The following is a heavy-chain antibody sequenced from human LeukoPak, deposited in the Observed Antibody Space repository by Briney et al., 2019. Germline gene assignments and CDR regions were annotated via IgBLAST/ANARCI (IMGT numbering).Heavy chain of an antibody. CDR1: GFTVSSNY. CDR3: ARGSTYYYYMDV. J-gene: IGHJ6*03. V-gene: IGHV3-53*01. CDR2: IYSGGST. Sequence: GGSLRLSCAASGFTVSSNYMSWVRQAPGKGLEWVSVIYSGGSTYYADSVKGRFTISRDNSKNTVYLQMNSLRAEDTAVYYCARGSTYYYYMDVWGKGTTVTVSS.